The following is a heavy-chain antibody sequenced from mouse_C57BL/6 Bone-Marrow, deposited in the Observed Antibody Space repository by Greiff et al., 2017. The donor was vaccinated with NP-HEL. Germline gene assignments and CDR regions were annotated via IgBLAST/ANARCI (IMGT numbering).Heavy chain of an antibody. J-gene: IGHJ2*01. CDR2: IHPNSGST. V-gene: IGHV1-64*01. CDR3: ARTLSYDYLYYFDY. CDR1: GYTFTSYW. Sequence: QVQLKQSGAELVKPGASVKLSCKASGYTFTSYWMHWVKQRPGQGLEWIGMIHPNSGSTNYNEKFKSKATLTVDKSSSTAYMQLSSLTSEDSAVYYCARTLSYDYLYYFDYWGQGTTLTVSS. D-gene: IGHD2-4*01.